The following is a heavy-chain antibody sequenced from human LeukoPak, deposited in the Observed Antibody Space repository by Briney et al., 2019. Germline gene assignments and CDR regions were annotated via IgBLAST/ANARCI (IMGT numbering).Heavy chain of an antibody. J-gene: IGHJ4*02. CDR2: ISSSGSYI. D-gene: IGHD3-22*01. CDR3: ARVFYDSSARGNHFDY. Sequence: GGSLRLSXAASGFTFRSYSMNWVRQAPGKGLEWVSSISSSGSYIYYADSVKGRFTISRDNAKNSLYLQVNSLRAEDTAVYYCARVFYDSSARGNHFDYWGQGTLVTVSS. CDR1: GFTFRSYS. V-gene: IGHV3-21*01.